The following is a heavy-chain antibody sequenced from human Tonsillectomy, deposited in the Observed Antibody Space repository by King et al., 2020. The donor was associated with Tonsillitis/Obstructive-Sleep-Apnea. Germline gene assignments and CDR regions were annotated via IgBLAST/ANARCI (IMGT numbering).Heavy chain of an antibody. CDR2: IYYSGST. CDR1: GGSISSYY. D-gene: IGHD6-19*01. CDR3: ARGKGGWDDAFDI. V-gene: IGHV4-59*01. Sequence: QLQESGPGLVKPSETLSLTCTVSGGSISSYYWSWIRQPPGKGLEWIGYIYYSGSTNYNPSLKSRVTISVDTSKNKFSLKLSSVTAADTAVYYCARGKGGWDDAFDIWGQGTMVTVSS. J-gene: IGHJ3*02.